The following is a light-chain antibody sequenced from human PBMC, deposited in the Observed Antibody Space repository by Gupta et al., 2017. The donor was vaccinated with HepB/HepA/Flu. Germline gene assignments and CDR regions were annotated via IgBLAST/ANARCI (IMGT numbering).Light chain of an antibody. CDR2: GTS. Sequence: IVLTQSPGTLSLSPGERATLSCRASQTISSSNLAWYQQKPGQAPRLLIHGTSSRATGIPGRFSGSGSGTDFTLTISRLEPEDFAVYYCQQFGGSPVFTFGPWDQGGDQT. CDR3: QQFGGSPVFT. J-gene: IGKJ3*01. V-gene: IGKV3-20*01. CDR1: QTISSSN.